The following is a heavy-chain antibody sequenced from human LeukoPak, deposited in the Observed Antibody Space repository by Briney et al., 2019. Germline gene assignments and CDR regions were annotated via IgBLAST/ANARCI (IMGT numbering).Heavy chain of an antibody. V-gene: IGHV3-23*01. J-gene: IGHJ6*03. CDR2: ITGGGT. CDR1: GFSFSTYA. D-gene: IGHD1-26*01. CDR3: AKDLSGRSYSYYYMDV. Sequence: GGSLRLSCAASGFSFSTYAMSWVRQAPGKGLDWVSTITGGGTYYADSVRGRFTISRDNSKNTLFLQMNSLRAEDTAVYSCAKDLSGRSYSYYYMDVWGRGTTVTVSS.